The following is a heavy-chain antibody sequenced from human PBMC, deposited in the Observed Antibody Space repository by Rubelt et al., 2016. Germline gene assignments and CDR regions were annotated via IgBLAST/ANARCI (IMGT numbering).Heavy chain of an antibody. V-gene: IGHV2-5*02. Sequence: QITLKESGPTLVKPTQTLTLTCSFSGFSLTTNGVGVGWIRQPPGKALEGVAIIYCDDDRRYSPSLKTSITITKDTSKCQVVLTMTNAGPVDTAIDYCAHSLRRVSCRGGNCYYFDYWGQGTLVTVSS. CDR2: IYCDDDR. CDR1: GFSLTTNGVG. CDR3: AHSLRRVSCRGGNCYYFDY. J-gene: IGHJ4*02. D-gene: IGHD2-15*01.